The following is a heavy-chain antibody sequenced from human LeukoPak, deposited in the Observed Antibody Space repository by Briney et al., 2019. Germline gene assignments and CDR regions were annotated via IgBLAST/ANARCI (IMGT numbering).Heavy chain of an antibody. J-gene: IGHJ4*02. Sequence: GGSLRLSCAASGFTFSSYEMHWVRQAPGKGLEWVSYISGSGSTIYYADSVKGRFTISRDNAKNSLYLQMNSLRADDTAVYYCARDPGYGYSHFDYWGQGTLVTVSS. CDR1: GFTFSSYE. V-gene: IGHV3-48*03. D-gene: IGHD5-18*01. CDR3: ARDPGYGYSHFDY. CDR2: ISGSGSTI.